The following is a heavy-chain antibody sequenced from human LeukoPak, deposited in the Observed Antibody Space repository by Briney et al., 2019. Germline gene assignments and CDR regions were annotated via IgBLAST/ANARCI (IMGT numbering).Heavy chain of an antibody. V-gene: IGHV3-53*01. J-gene: IGHJ3*02. CDR3: ARDSVVLMVYATRSDAFDI. Sequence: GGSLRLSCAASGFTVSSNYMSWVRQAPGKGLEWVSVIYSGGSTYYADSVKGRFTISRDNAKNSLYLQMNSLRAEDTAVYYCARDSVVLMVYATRSDAFDIWGQGTMVTVSS. CDR1: GFTVSSNY. CDR2: IYSGGST. D-gene: IGHD2-8*01.